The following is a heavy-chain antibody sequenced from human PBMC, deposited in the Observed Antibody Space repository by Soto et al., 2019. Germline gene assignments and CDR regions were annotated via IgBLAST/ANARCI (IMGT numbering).Heavy chain of an antibody. CDR3: SLAYYDTSRYILDS. V-gene: IGHV4-59*01. D-gene: IGHD3-22*01. J-gene: IGHJ5*01. CDR1: GGSISSYY. Sequence: PSETLSLTCSVSGGSISSYYWSWIRQPPGKGLEWIGYIYYSESTNYNPPLKSRVIISVDTSKNQFSLRLSSVTPADTAVYYCSLAYYDTSRYILDSCGQGTLVPVSS. CDR2: IYYSEST.